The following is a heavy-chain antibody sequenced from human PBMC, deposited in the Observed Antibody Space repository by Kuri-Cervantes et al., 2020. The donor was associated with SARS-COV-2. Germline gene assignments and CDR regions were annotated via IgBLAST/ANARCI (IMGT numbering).Heavy chain of an antibody. CDR2: ISAYNGNT. V-gene: IGHV1-18*01. CDR1: GYTFTSYG. J-gene: IGHJ6*03. Sequence: ASVKVSCKASGYTFTSYGISWVRQAPGQGLEWMGWISAYNGNTNYAQKLQGRVTMTTDTSTSTAYMELRSLRSDDTAVYYCARAVNEPTGITLDIVVVPAIRHSYYYYMDVWAKGPRSPSP. CDR3: ARAVNEPTGITLDIVVVPAIRHSYYYYMDV. D-gene: IGHD2-2*03.